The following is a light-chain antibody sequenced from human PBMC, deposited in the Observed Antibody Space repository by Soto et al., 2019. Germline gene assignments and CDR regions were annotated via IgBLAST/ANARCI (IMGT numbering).Light chain of an antibody. CDR2: GAS. CDR1: QSVSTN. Sequence: EIVMTQSPATLSVSPGERATLSCRASQSVSTNLAWYQQKPGQAPRLLMYGASTRATGIPARFSGSGSGTEFPLTISSLQAADFAVYYCQQYHNWPPYTVGQGTKLEIK. CDR3: QQYHNWPPYT. V-gene: IGKV3-15*01. J-gene: IGKJ2*01.